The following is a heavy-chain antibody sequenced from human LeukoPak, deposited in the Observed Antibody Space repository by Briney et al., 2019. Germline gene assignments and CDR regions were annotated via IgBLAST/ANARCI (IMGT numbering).Heavy chain of an antibody. V-gene: IGHV1-2*06. CDR1: GYTFTGYY. CDR2: INPNSGGT. D-gene: IGHD3-22*01. Sequence: GASVKVSCKASGYTFTGYYIHWVRQAPGQGLEWMGRINPNSGGTNYAQEFQGRVTMTRDTSISTAYMELSRLRSDDSAVYYCARGDMIIVVMIDSWGQGALVTVSS. J-gene: IGHJ4*02. CDR3: ARGDMIIVVMIDS.